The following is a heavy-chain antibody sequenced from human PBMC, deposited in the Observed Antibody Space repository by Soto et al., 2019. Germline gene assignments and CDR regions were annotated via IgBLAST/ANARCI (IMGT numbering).Heavy chain of an antibody. Sequence: GGSLRLSCAASGFTFSSYWMHWVRQAPGKGLVWVSRINSDGSSTSYADSVKGRFTISRDNAKNTLYLQMNSLRAEDTAVYYCAIDREDDYYYYGMDVWGQGTTVTVSS. D-gene: IGHD2-15*01. J-gene: IGHJ6*02. CDR2: INSDGSST. CDR3: AIDREDDYYYYGMDV. V-gene: IGHV3-74*01. CDR1: GFTFSSYW.